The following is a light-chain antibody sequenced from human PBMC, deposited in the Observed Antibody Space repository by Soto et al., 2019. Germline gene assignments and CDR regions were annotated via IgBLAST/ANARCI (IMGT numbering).Light chain of an antibody. CDR3: CSYAGSSIYVV. J-gene: IGLJ2*01. Sequence: QSVLTQPASVSGSPGQSITISCTGTSSDVGSYNLVSWYQQHPGKAPKLMIYEGSKRPSGVSNRFSGPKSGNTASLTISGLQAEDEADYYCCSYAGSSIYVVFGGGTQLTVL. CDR2: EGS. V-gene: IGLV2-23*01. CDR1: SSDVGSYNL.